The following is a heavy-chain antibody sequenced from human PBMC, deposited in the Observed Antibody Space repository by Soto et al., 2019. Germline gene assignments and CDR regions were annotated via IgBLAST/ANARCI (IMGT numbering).Heavy chain of an antibody. J-gene: IGHJ5*02. D-gene: IGHD1-1*01. Sequence: QVQLQESGPGLVKPSQTLSLTCTVSGGSISSGGYYWSWIRQHPGKGLEWMGYIYYSGSTYYNTSLKSRVTISVDTSKNQFSLKLSSVTAADTAVYYCARGEDPHWNASGWGGWFDPWVQGTMVTVSS. CDR3: ARGEDPHWNASGWGGWFDP. CDR1: GGSISSGGYY. CDR2: IYYSGST. V-gene: IGHV4-31*03.